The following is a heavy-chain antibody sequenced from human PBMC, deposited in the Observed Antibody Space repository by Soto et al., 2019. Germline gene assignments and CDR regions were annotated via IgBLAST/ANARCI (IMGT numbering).Heavy chain of an antibody. Sequence: SETLSLTCTVSGGSISSSSYYWGWIRQPPGKGLEWIGSIYYSGSAYYNPSLKSRVTISVDTSKNQFSLKLSSVTAADTAVYYCARTGPEWGYYYYGMDVWGQGTTVTVSS. J-gene: IGHJ6*02. CDR1: GGSISSSSYY. D-gene: IGHD1-26*01. CDR3: ARTGPEWGYYYYGMDV. V-gene: IGHV4-39*01. CDR2: IYYSGSA.